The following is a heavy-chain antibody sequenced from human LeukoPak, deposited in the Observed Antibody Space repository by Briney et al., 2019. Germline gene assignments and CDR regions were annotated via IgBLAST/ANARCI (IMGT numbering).Heavy chain of an antibody. CDR1: GFTFSSYA. Sequence: GGSLRLSCAASGFTFSSYAMTWVRQAPGKGLEWVSAISGSADSTYYADSVKGRFTISRDNSRNTVYLQMNSLRVGDTAVYYCAKETYASGPYYFDYWGQGTLVTVSS. CDR2: ISGSADST. CDR3: AKETYASGPYYFDY. J-gene: IGHJ4*02. V-gene: IGHV3-23*01. D-gene: IGHD3-10*01.